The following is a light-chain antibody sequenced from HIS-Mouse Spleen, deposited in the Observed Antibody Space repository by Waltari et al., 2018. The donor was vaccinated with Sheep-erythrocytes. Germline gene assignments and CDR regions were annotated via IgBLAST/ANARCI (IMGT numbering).Light chain of an antibody. J-gene: IGKJ4*01. CDR3: QQRSNWLT. CDR1: QSVSSY. Sequence: IVLTQSPATLSLSPGAGATLSCRTSQSVSSYLAWYQQKPGQAPRLLISDASNRATGTPARFSGSGAGTDFTLTISSLEPEDVAVYCCQQRSNWLTFGGGTKVEIK. CDR2: DAS. V-gene: IGKV3-11*01.